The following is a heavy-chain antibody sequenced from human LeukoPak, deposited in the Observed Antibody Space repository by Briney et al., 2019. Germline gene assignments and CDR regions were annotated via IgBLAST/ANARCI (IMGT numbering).Heavy chain of an antibody. J-gene: IGHJ4*02. D-gene: IGHD2-15*01. CDR1: GYTFTVYY. V-gene: IGHV1-2*02. Sequence: ASVRVSCKASGYTFTVYYMHWVRQAPGQGLEWMGWINPSGGGTKYAQKFQGRVTMTRDTSISTAYMELSRLTSDDTAVYFCARRYCSGVSCYPDYWGQGTLVTVSS. CDR2: INPSGGGT. CDR3: ARRYCSGVSCYPDY.